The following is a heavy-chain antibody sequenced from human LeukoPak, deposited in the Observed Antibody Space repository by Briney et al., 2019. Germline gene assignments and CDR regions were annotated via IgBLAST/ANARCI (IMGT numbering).Heavy chain of an antibody. D-gene: IGHD4-11*01. CDR3: AKDRYSDYGGVDY. Sequence: GGSLILSCGGSGFVFSSYAMHWVRQAPGKGLEWVAVISYDGSNKYYAESVRGRFTISRGNSRDTVYLQMNSLRAEDTAMYYCAKDRYSDYGGVDYWGQGTLVTVSP. CDR2: ISYDGSNK. J-gene: IGHJ4*02. CDR1: GFVFSSYA. V-gene: IGHV3-30*18.